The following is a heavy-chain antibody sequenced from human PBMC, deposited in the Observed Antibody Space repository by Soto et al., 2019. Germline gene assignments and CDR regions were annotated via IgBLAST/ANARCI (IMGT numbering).Heavy chain of an antibody. V-gene: IGHV3-7*01. D-gene: IGHD2-15*01. Sequence: EVQLVESGGGLVQPGGSVRLSCAASGFTFSSYWMSWVRQAPGKGLEWVANIKQDGSEKYYVDSVKGRFTISRDNAKNSLYMQMNSLRAEDTAVYYCASYVGYCSGGSCQARPYYYYMDVWGKGTTVTVSS. CDR1: GFTFSSYW. J-gene: IGHJ6*03. CDR3: ASYVGYCSGGSCQARPYYYYMDV. CDR2: IKQDGSEK.